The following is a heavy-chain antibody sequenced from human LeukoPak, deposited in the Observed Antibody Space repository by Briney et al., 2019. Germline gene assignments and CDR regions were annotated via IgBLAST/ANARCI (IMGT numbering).Heavy chain of an antibody. CDR2: IIPIFGTA. Sequence: GASVKVSCKASGGTFSSYAISWVRQAPGQGLEWMGGIIPIFGTANYAQKFQGRVTITADKSTSTAYMELSSLRSEDTAVYYCARHVYYDSSGDDAFDIWGQGIMVTVSS. D-gene: IGHD3-22*01. CDR1: GGTFSSYA. CDR3: ARHVYYDSSGDDAFDI. V-gene: IGHV1-69*06. J-gene: IGHJ3*02.